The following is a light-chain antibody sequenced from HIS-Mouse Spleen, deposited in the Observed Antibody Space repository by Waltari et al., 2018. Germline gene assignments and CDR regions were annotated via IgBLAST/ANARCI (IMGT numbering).Light chain of an antibody. V-gene: IGKV1-5*03. CDR1: QSISSW. Sequence: LSASVGDRVTITCRASQSISSWLAWYQQKPGKAPKLLIYKASSLESGVPSRFSGSGSGTEFTLTISSLQPDDFATYYCQQYNSYSMYTFGQGTKLEIK. CDR2: KAS. J-gene: IGKJ2*01. CDR3: QQYNSYSMYT.